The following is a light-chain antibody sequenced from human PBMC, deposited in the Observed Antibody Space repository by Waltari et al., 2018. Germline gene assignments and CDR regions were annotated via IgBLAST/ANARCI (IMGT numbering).Light chain of an antibody. CDR2: DVN. Sequence: QSALTQPASVSGSPGQSITISCTGTSSDVGSYNYVSGYKHHPGKAPKLLIYDVNKRPSGCSNRFAGSKSGNTASLTISGLQAEDEADYYCNSYTSSRTLVFGGGTKLTVL. CDR1: SSDVGSYNY. J-gene: IGLJ2*01. V-gene: IGLV2-14*03. CDR3: NSYTSSRTLV.